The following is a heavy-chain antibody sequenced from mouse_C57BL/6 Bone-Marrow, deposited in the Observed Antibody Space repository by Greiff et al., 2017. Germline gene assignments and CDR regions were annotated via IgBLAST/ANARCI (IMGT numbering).Heavy chain of an antibody. V-gene: IGHV1-59*01. CDR1: GYTFTSYW. CDR2: IDPSDSYT. CDR3: ARAYYSNFFAY. J-gene: IGHJ3*01. D-gene: IGHD2-5*01. Sequence: QVQLQQPGAELVRPGTSVKLSCKASGYTFTSYWMHWVKQRPGQGLEWIGVIDPSDSYTNYNQKFKGKAKLTVDTSSSTAYMQLSSLTSEDSAVYYCARAYYSNFFAYWGQGTLVTVSA.